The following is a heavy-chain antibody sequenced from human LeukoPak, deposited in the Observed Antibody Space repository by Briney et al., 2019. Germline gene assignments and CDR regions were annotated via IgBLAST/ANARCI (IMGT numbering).Heavy chain of an antibody. CDR1: GGTFSSYA. Sequence: SVKVSCKASGGTFSSYAISWVRQAPGQGLEWMGRIIPILGTANYAQKFQGRVTITTDESTSTAYMELSSLRSEDTAVYYCARGPQLVLAFDIWGQGTMVTVSS. CDR3: ARGPQLVLAFDI. J-gene: IGHJ3*02. D-gene: IGHD6-6*01. V-gene: IGHV1-69*05. CDR2: IIPILGTA.